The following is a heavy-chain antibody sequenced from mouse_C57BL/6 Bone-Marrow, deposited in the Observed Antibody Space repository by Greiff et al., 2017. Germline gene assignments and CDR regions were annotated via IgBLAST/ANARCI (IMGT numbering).Heavy chain of an antibody. D-gene: IGHD1-1*02. J-gene: IGHJ4*01. CDR3: ARVVGDY. CDR2: IYPGAGDT. Sequence: QVQLQQSGPELVKPGASVKISCKASGYAFSSSWMNWVKQRPGKGLEWIGRIYPGAGDTDYNGKFKGKATLTADKSSSTAYMQLGNLASEDSAVYFYARVVGDYWGQGTSVTVSS. CDR1: GYAFSSSW. V-gene: IGHV1-82*01.